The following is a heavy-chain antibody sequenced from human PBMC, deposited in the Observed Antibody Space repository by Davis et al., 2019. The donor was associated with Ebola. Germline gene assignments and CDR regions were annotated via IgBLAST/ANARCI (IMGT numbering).Heavy chain of an antibody. Sequence: PGGSLRLSCAASGFTVSSNYMSWVRQAPGKGLEWVSVIYSGGSTYYADSVKGRFTISRHNSKNTLYLQMNSLRAEDTAVYYCARARYYDSSGYTRNYWYFDLWGRGTLVTVSS. CDR1: GFTVSSNY. D-gene: IGHD3-22*01. V-gene: IGHV3-53*04. J-gene: IGHJ2*01. CDR2: IYSGGST. CDR3: ARARYYDSSGYTRNYWYFDL.